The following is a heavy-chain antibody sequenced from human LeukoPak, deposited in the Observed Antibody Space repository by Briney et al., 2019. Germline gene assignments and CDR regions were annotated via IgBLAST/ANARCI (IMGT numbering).Heavy chain of an antibody. CDR2: IYYSGST. Sequence: SETLSLTCTVSGGSISSYYWSWIRQPPGKGLEWIGYIYYSGSTNYNPSLESRVTISVDTSKNQFSLKLSSVTAADTAVYYCARLDSHLAGDAFDIRGQGTMVTVSS. CDR1: GGSISSYY. D-gene: IGHD3-9*01. V-gene: IGHV4-59*08. CDR3: ARLDSHLAGDAFDI. J-gene: IGHJ3*02.